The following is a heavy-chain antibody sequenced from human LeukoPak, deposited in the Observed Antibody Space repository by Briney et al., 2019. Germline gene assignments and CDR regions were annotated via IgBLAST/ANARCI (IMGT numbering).Heavy chain of an antibody. CDR1: GGSISIGDYY. V-gene: IGHV4-30-4*08. CDR3: ARVAYDSSGYYQYYFDY. Sequence: SETLSLTCTLSGGSISIGDYYWGWIRQPPRKGLEWIGYIYYSGSTYYNPSLKSRVTISVDTSKNQFSLKLSSVTAADTAVYYCARVAYDSSGYYQYYFDYWGQGTLVTVSS. J-gene: IGHJ4*02. CDR2: IYYSGST. D-gene: IGHD3-22*01.